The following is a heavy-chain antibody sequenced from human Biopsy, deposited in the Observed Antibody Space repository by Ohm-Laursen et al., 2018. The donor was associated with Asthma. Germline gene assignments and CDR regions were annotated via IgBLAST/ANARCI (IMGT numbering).Heavy chain of an antibody. J-gene: IGHJ3*02. Sequence: SLRLSCSAPGFVFSQCGMHWVRQGPGKGLEWVALVSSDGHNKYYEDSVKGRFTISRDNSKNRLYLQINSLRVEDSAVYYCARQSGHDYGGSSAFDTWGQGTMVAVSS. CDR1: GFVFSQCG. CDR2: VSSDGHNK. D-gene: IGHD4-23*01. V-gene: IGHV3-30*03. CDR3: ARQSGHDYGGSSAFDT.